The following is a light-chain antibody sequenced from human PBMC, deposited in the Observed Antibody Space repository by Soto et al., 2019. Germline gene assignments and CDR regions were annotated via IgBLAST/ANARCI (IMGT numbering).Light chain of an antibody. J-gene: IGKJ1*01. CDR1: QSVSSN. CDR2: GAS. Sequence: EIVMTQSPATLSVSPGERATLSCRASQSVSSNLAWYQQKPGQAPRLLIYGASTRATGVPVRFSGSGSGTEFTLTISSLQSEDFAVYYCQHYNNWPPWTFGQGTKVENK. V-gene: IGKV3-15*01. CDR3: QHYNNWPPWT.